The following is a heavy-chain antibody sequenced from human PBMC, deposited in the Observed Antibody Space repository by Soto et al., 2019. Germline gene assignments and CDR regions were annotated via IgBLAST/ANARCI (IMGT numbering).Heavy chain of an antibody. J-gene: IGHJ4*02. CDR2: ISSSSSTI. CDR3: ARDSSGYFGLYYFDY. V-gene: IGHV3-48*02. CDR1: GFTFSSYS. D-gene: IGHD3-22*01. Sequence: GGSLRLSCAASGFTFSSYSMNWVRQAPGKGLEWVSYISSSSSTIYHADSVKGRFTISRDNAKNSLYLQMNSLRDEDTAVYYCARDSSGYFGLYYFDYWGQGTTVTVSS.